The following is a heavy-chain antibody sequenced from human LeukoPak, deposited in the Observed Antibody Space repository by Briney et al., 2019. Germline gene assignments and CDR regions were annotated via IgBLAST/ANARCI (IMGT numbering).Heavy chain of an antibody. CDR3: ARAYSGYDFFDY. CDR1: GFTFSGYS. Sequence: AGGSLRLSCAASGFTFSGYSMNWVRQAPGKGLEWVSYISSSSITIYYADSVKGRFTISRDNVKNSLELQMNSLRAEDTAMYFCARAYSGYDFFDYWGQGILVTVTS. D-gene: IGHD5-12*01. CDR2: ISSSSITI. V-gene: IGHV3-48*01. J-gene: IGHJ4*02.